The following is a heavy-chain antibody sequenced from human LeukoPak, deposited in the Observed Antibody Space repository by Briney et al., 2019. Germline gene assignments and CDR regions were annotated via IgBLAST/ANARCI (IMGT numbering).Heavy chain of an antibody. CDR3: ASDYYYGMDV. V-gene: IGHV6-1*01. Sequence: SQTLSLTRAICLDSVPRKSAAWNWITQSTSGGLEWLGRTYYRSKWYNEYAVSVKVRIIINPDPSRNQFSLQVNSVPPEDTAVYYCASDYYYGMDVWGQGTTVTVSS. CDR1: LDSVPRKSAA. CDR2: TYYRSKWYN. J-gene: IGHJ6*02.